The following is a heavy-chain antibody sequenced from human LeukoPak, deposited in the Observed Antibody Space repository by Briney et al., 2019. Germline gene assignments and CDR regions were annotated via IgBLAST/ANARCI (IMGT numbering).Heavy chain of an antibody. CDR3: ARVSIDSSGWYDY. CDR1: GITFSSYA. D-gene: IGHD6-19*01. V-gene: IGHV3-30*04. Sequence: GGSLRLSCAASGITFSSYAMHWVRQAPGKGLEWVAVISYDGSNKYYADSVKGRFTISRDNAKNSLYLQMNSLRAEGTAVYYCARVSIDSSGWYDYWGQGTLVTVSS. CDR2: ISYDGSNK. J-gene: IGHJ4*02.